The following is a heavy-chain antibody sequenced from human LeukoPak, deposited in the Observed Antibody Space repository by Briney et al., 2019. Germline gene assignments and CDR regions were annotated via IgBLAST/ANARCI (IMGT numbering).Heavy chain of an antibody. J-gene: IGHJ4*02. D-gene: IGHD1-26*01. CDR3: ARGRVGATGVDY. V-gene: IGHV3-20*04. Sequence: TGGSLRLSCAASGFTFDDYGMSWVRQAPGKGLEWVSGINWNGGSTGYADSVKGRFTISRDNAKNSLYLQMNSLRAEDTALYYCARGRVGATGVDYWGQGTAVTVSS. CDR2: INWNGGST. CDR1: GFTFDDYG.